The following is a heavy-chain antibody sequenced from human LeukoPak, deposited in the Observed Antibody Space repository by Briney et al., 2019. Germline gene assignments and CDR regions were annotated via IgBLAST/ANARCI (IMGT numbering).Heavy chain of an antibody. Sequence: SEKLSCKASGGTVTSYAISWVRQSPGQALEWMGGIIPIFGTANYAQKFQGRITITADESTSTAYMELSSLRSEDTAVSYCARDLSWVYGDYEVGWFDPWGQGTLVTVSS. CDR3: ARDLSWVYGDYEVGWFDP. V-gene: IGHV1-69*01. CDR2: IIPIFGTA. J-gene: IGHJ5*02. CDR1: GGTVTSYA. D-gene: IGHD4-17*01.